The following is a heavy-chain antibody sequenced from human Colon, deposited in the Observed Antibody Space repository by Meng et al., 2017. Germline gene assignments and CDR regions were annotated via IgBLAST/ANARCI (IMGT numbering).Heavy chain of an antibody. J-gene: IGHJ4*02. CDR1: GFIFNNYL. D-gene: IGHD3-16*01. V-gene: IGHV3-21*01. CDR3: VREEYDPRDF. CDR2: IDYGGIST. Sequence: EFQLVESGGGLVEPGGSLRLSCAASGFIFNNYLMNWVRQAPGKGLEWVSVIDYGGISTYYADSVKGRFTISRDNAKNSVSLQMNNLRAEDTAVYYCVREEYDPRDFWGQGTLVTVSS.